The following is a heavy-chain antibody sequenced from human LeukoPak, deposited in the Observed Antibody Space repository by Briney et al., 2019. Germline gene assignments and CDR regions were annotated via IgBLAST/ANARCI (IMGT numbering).Heavy chain of an antibody. CDR3: ASQYSSGWSMLGY. D-gene: IGHD6-19*01. CDR2: IYYSGST. CDR1: GGSISSSSYY. V-gene: IGHV4-39*01. J-gene: IGHJ4*02. Sequence: PSETLSLTCTVSGGSISSSSYYWGWIRQPPGKGLEWIGSIYYSGSTYYNPSLKSRVTISVDTSKNQFSLKLSSVTAADTAVYYCASQYSSGWSMLGYWGQGTLVTVSS.